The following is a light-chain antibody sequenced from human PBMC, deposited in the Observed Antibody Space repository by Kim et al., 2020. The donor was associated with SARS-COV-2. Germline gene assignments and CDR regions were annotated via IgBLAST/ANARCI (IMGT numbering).Light chain of an antibody. Sequence: ATINCKSSQSVLYDYNNRNSLAWYQQKPGQPPKLLIYWASTRQSGVPDRFSGSESGTDFTLTISTLQAEDVAVYYCQQYYSIPWTFGQGTKVDIK. CDR3: QQYYSIPWT. J-gene: IGKJ1*01. V-gene: IGKV4-1*01. CDR2: WAS. CDR1: QSVLYDYNNRNS.